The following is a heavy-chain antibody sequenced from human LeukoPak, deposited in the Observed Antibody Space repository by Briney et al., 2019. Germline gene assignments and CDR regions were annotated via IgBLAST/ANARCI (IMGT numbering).Heavy chain of an antibody. CDR1: GYTLTSYG. CDR3: ARGYCSGGSCYSSDY. D-gene: IGHD2-15*01. J-gene: IGHJ4*02. V-gene: IGHV1-18*01. Sequence: GASVKVSCKASGYTLTSYGITWVRQAPGQGLEWMGWISADNDSTNYAQKLQGRVTMTTDTSTSTAYMELRSLRSDDTAVYYCARGYCSGGSCYSSDYWGQGTLVTVSS. CDR2: ISADNDST.